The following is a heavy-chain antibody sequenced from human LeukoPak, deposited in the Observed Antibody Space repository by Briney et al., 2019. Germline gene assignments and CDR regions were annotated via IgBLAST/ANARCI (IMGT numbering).Heavy chain of an antibody. J-gene: IGHJ6*02. CDR1: RVTFTNST. CDR2: VIPLFCTS. D-gene: IGHD3-3*01. V-gene: IGHV1-69*08. Sequence: SVNVSCKTSRVTFTNSTLNWVRQAPGQGLEWMGRVIPLFCTSNYAPKFRGRVSITADTSTSTAYLEMSSLTSDDTALYYCARGSYFDVLSGFYYSRMDVWGEGTTVTVS. CDR3: ARGSYFDVLSGFYYSRMDV.